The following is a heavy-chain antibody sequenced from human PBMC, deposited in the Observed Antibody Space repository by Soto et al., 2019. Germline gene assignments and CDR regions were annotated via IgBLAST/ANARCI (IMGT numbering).Heavy chain of an antibody. Sequence: QVQLVESGGGVVQPGESLRLSCAASEFTFSSYAMHWVRQAPGKGLEWVAVVSNDGSNKYYADSVKGRFTISRDNSKNTLNLQMNSLRAEDTAVYYCAKDQSTNSRSYHSLDVWGQGRKVTVAS. V-gene: IGHV3-30*18. CDR1: EFTFSSYA. D-gene: IGHD1-26*01. CDR3: AKDQSTNSRSYHSLDV. J-gene: IGHJ6*02. CDR2: VSNDGSNK.